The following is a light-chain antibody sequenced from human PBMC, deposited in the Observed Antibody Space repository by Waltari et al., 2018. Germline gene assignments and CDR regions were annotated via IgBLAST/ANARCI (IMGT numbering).Light chain of an antibody. CDR1: QDISRW. CDR3: QQSSSLSWT. CDR2: DAS. Sequence: DIQMTQSPSSVSASVGDRVTITCRASQDISRWLAWYQQKPGKSPKLLIYDASTLQSGVPSRFSGSGSGTEFTLTISSLQAEDFATYLCQQSSSLSWTFGQGTKVEIK. J-gene: IGKJ1*01. V-gene: IGKV1D-12*01.